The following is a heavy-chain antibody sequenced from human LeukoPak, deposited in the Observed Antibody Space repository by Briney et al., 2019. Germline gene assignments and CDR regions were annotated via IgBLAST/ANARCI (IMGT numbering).Heavy chain of an antibody. D-gene: IGHD6-13*01. CDR1: GGSFSGYY. CDR3: ARASFSIAAAGTVDY. CDR2: INHSGST. Sequence: SETLSLTCAVYGGSFSGYYWSWIRQPPGKGLEWIGEINHSGSTNYNPSLKSRVTISVDTSKNQFSLKLSSVTAADTAVYYCARASFSIAAAGTVDYWGQGTLVTVSS. V-gene: IGHV4-34*01. J-gene: IGHJ4*02.